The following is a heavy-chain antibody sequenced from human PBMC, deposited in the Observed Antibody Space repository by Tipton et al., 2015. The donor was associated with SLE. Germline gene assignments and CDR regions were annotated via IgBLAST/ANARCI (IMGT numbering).Heavy chain of an antibody. V-gene: IGHV1-18*01. CDR3: ARSYYGSRHYYTHADH. CDR1: GYTFTSYG. Sequence: QLVQSGAEVKKPGASVKVSCKASGYTFTSYGISWVRQAPGQGLEWMGWISTYNGNTHYAQNLQGRVTMTTYTSTSTAYMELRSLRSDDTAVYYCARSYYGSRHYYTHADHWGQGTQVTVSS. J-gene: IGHJ4*02. CDR2: ISTYNGNT. D-gene: IGHD3-10*01.